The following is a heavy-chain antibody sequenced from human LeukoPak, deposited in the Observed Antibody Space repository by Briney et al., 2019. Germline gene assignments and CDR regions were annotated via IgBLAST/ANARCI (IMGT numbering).Heavy chain of an antibody. J-gene: IGHJ2*01. CDR2: IIPIFGIA. D-gene: IGHD6-13*01. V-gene: IGHV1-69*04. Sequence: SVKVSCKASGGTFSSYAISWVRQAPGQGLEWVGRIIPIFGIANYAQKFQGRVTITADKSTSTAYMELSSLRSEDTAVYYCARDHPQYCIAAAGTCWYFDLWGRGTLVTVSS. CDR3: ARDHPQYCIAAAGTCWYFDL. CDR1: GGTFSSYA.